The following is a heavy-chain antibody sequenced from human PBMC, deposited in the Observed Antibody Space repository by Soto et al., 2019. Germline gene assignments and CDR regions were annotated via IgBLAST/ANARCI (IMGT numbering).Heavy chain of an antibody. CDR1: GGTFSSYA. J-gene: IGHJ3*02. D-gene: IGHD1-26*01. CDR2: IIPIFGTA. V-gene: IGHV1-69*01. Sequence: QVQLVQSGAEVKKPGSSVKVSCKASGGTFSSYAISWVRQAPGQGLEWMGGIIPIFGTANYAQKFQGRVTITADESTSTAYRELSSLRSEDTAVYYCARARDVGSYYGGDAFDIWGQGTMVTVSS. CDR3: ARARDVGSYYGGDAFDI.